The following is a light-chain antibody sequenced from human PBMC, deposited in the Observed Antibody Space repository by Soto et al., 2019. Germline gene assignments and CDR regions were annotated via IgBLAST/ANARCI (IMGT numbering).Light chain of an antibody. CDR2: EVT. CDR1: SSDVGSYNL. J-gene: IGLJ2*01. Sequence: QSALTQPASVSGSPGQSITISCTGTSSDVGSYNLVSWYQLHPGKAPKLVIYEVTKRPSGVSNRFSGSKSGNTASLTISGLQAEDEADYYCCSYTGSSTFVVFGGGTKLTVL. V-gene: IGLV2-23*02. CDR3: CSYTGSSTFVV.